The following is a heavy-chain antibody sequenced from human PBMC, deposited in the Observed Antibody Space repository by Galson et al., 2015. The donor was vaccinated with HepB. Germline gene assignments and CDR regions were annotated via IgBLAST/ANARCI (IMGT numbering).Heavy chain of an antibody. CDR2: ISYDGSNK. Sequence: SLRLSCAASGFTFSSYGMHWVRQAPGKGLEWVAVISYDGSNKYYADSVKGRFTISRDNAKNSLYLQMNSLRAEDTALYYCAKVLKHYDSSGYYPDDAFDIWGQGTMVTVSS. J-gene: IGHJ3*02. CDR1: GFTFSSYG. CDR3: AKVLKHYDSSGYYPDDAFDI. V-gene: IGHV3-30*18. D-gene: IGHD3-22*01.